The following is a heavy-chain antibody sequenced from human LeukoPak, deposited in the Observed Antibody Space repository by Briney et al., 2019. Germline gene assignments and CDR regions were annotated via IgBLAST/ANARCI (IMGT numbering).Heavy chain of an antibody. CDR2: INPDTGGT. CDR1: GHTFTGHY. D-gene: IGHD3-9*01. Sequence: ASVKVSFKASGHTFTGHYIHWVRQAPGQGLEWMAWINPDTGGTYSGQKFQGRVTVTRDTAISTAYMELSRLKSDDTSVYFCARSNILTARGAFDIWGQGTRVTVSS. J-gene: IGHJ3*02. CDR3: ARSNILTARGAFDI. V-gene: IGHV1-2*02.